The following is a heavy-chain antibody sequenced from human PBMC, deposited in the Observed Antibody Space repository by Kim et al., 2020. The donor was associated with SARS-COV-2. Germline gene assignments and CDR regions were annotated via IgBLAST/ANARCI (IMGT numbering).Heavy chain of an antibody. CDR3: ATDRVSATSWPMTFDN. CDR2: ISGSGKNT. J-gene: IGHJ4*02. D-gene: IGHD2-8*01. V-gene: IGHV3-23*01. CDR1: GFSFSMYG. Sequence: GGSLRLSCPASGFSFSMYGMTWVRQAPGKGLEWVSSISGSGKNTYYADSVKGRFTISRDESKKTLYLQMNSLRLEDTAVYYCATDRVSATSWPMTFDNWGQGTQVTVSS.